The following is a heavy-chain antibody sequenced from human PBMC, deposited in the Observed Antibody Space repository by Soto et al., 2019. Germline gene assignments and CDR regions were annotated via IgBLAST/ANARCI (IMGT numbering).Heavy chain of an antibody. CDR3: ANDLWGSGYYHDY. Sequence: EVQLLESGGDLVQPGGSLRLSCAASGFTFSSYAMSWVRQAPGKGLEWVSAISGSAGSTYYADSVKGRFTISRDNSKNTLFLQMNSLRAEDTAVYYCANDLWGSGYYHDYWGQGTLVTVSS. CDR2: ISGSAGST. V-gene: IGHV3-23*01. J-gene: IGHJ4*02. CDR1: GFTFSSYA. D-gene: IGHD3-3*01.